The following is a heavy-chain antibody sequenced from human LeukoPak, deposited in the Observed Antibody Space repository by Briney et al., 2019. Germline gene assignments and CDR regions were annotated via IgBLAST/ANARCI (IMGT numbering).Heavy chain of an antibody. CDR1: AFTLSEHY. CDR2: TRNKANGYTT. D-gene: IGHD3-10*01. J-gene: IGHJ6*03. V-gene: IGHV3-72*01. CDR3: ARVGQSMVRGINYYMDV. Sequence: GGSLRLSCAASAFTLSEHYMDWVRQGPGKGLEWLGRTRNKANGYTTEYAASVKGRFTVSRDNSKNTLYLQMNSLRAEDTAVYYCARVGQSMVRGINYYMDVWGKGTTVTVSS.